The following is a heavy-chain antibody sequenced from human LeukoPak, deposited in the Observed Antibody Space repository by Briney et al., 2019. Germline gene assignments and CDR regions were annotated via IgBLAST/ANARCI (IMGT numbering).Heavy chain of an antibody. Sequence: SVKVSCKASGYTFTGYYMHWVRQAPGQGLEWMGWINPNSGGTNYAQKFQGRVTMTRDTSISTAYMELSRLRSDDTAVYYCARVSDRDYYYYYMDVWGKGITVTVSS. J-gene: IGHJ6*03. CDR2: INPNSGGT. V-gene: IGHV1-2*02. CDR1: GYTFTGYY. D-gene: IGHD2-21*02. CDR3: ARVSDRDYYYYYMDV.